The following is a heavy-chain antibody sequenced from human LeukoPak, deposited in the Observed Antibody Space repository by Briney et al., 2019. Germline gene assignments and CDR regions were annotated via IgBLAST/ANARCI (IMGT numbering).Heavy chain of an antibody. CDR1: GFTFDDYA. Sequence: GGSLRLSCAASGFTFDDYAMHWVRQAPGKGLEWVSGISWNSGSIGYADSVKGRLTISRDNAKNSLYLQMNSLRAEDTALYYCAKDVAATRYNWFDPWGQGTLVTVSS. CDR2: ISWNSGSI. V-gene: IGHV3-9*01. J-gene: IGHJ5*02. D-gene: IGHD2-15*01. CDR3: AKDVAATRYNWFDP.